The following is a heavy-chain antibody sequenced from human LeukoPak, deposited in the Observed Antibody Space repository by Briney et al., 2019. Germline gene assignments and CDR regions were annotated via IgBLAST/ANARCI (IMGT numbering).Heavy chain of an antibody. V-gene: IGHV3-30-3*01. CDR3: ARGTPSSSGWLYYGMDV. J-gene: IGHJ6*02. D-gene: IGHD6-19*01. CDR2: ISYDGSNK. Sequence: GRSLRLSCAASGFTFSSYAMHWVRQAPGKGLEWVAVISYDGSNKYYADSVKGRLTISRDNSKNTLYLQINSLRAEDTAVYYCARGTPSSSGWLYYGMDVWGQGTTVTVSS. CDR1: GFTFSSYA.